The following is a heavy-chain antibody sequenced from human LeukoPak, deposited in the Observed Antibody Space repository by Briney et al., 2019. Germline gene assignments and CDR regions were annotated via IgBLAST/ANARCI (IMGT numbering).Heavy chain of an antibody. V-gene: IGHV3-23*01. CDR2: ISGSGGST. CDR1: GFTFSSYA. Sequence: GGSLRLSCAASGFTFSSYAMSWVRQAPGKGLEWVSAISGSGGSTYYADSVKGRFTISRDNSKNTLHLQMNSLRAEDTAVYYCAKLHDYGDYYFDYWGQGTLVTVSS. CDR3: AKLHDYGDYYFDY. J-gene: IGHJ4*02. D-gene: IGHD4-17*01.